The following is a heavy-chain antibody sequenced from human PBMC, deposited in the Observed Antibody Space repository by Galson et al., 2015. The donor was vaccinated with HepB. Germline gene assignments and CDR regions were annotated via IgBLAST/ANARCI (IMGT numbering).Heavy chain of an antibody. D-gene: IGHD4-17*01. J-gene: IGHJ1*01. CDR1: GYTFTSYY. V-gene: IGHV1-46*01. CDR2: INPSGGST. Sequence: SVKVSCKASGYTFTSYYMHWVRQAPGQGLEWMGIINPSGGSTSYAQKFQGRVTMTRDTSTSTVYMELSSLRSEDTAVYYCARDSDPDYGDYCNFQHWGQGTLVTVSS. CDR3: ARDSDPDYGDYCNFQH.